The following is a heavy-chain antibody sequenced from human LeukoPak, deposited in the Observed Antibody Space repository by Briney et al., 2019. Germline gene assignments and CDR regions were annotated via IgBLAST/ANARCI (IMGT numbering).Heavy chain of an antibody. CDR2: IYSGGST. D-gene: IGHD1-7*01. Sequence: GGSLRLSCAASGFTFSSYAMSWVRQAPGKGLEWVSVIYSGGSTYYADSVKGRFAISRDNSKNTLYLQMNSLRAEDTAVYYCARGTTPPDDWGQGTLVTVSS. V-gene: IGHV3-53*01. CDR1: GFTFSSYA. CDR3: ARGTTPPDD. J-gene: IGHJ4*02.